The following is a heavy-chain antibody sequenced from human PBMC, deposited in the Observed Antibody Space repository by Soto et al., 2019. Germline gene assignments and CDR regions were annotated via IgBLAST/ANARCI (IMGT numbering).Heavy chain of an antibody. D-gene: IGHD2-2*01. CDR2: INHSGST. CDR1: GGSFSGYY. J-gene: IGHJ5*02. CDR3: ARGSVVVPAAITTRRLMREFEP. Sequence: QVQLQQWGAGLLKPSETLSLTCAVYGGSFSGYYWSWIRQPPGKGLEWIGEINHSGSTNYNPSLKSRVTISVDTSQNQFSLKLSSVPAADTAVYYCARGSVVVPAAITTRRLMREFEPWGQGTLVTVSS. V-gene: IGHV4-34*01.